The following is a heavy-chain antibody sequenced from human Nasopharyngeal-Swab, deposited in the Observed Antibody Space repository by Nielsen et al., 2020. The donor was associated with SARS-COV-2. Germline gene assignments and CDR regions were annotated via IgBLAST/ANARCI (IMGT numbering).Heavy chain of an antibody. J-gene: IGHJ4*02. D-gene: IGHD6-6*01. Sequence: ASVKVSCKASGYTFTSYAMHWVRQAHGQRLEWMGWINAGNGNTKYSQKLQGRVTITRDTSASTAYMELSSLRSEDTAGYYCAPGYSSSGGDWGQGTLVTVSS. V-gene: IGHV1-3*01. CDR3: APGYSSSGGD. CDR1: GYTFTSYA. CDR2: INAGNGNT.